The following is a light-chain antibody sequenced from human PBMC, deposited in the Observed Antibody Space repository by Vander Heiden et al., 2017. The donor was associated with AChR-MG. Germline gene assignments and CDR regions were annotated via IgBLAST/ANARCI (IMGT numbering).Light chain of an antibody. V-gene: IGKV4-1*01. Sequence: DIVMTQSPDSLAVALGEGATINCNSSQSVLYSSNNKNYLAWYQQKPGQPPKLLIYWASTRESGVPDRFSGSGSGTDFTLTISSLQAEDVAVYYCQQYYSTPLTFGQGTKVEIK. CDR2: WAS. J-gene: IGKJ1*01. CDR1: QSVLYSSNNKNY. CDR3: QQYYSTPLT.